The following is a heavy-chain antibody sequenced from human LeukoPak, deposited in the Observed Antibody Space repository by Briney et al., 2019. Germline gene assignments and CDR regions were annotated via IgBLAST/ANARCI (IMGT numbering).Heavy chain of an antibody. CDR1: GFTFSSYS. Sequence: GGSLRLSCAASGFTFSSYSMNWVRQAPGKGLEWVANIKQDGSEKYYVDSVKGRFTISRDNAKNSLYLQMNSLRAEDTAVYYCARENWNDWFDPWGQGTLVTVSS. J-gene: IGHJ5*02. D-gene: IGHD1-1*01. CDR3: ARENWNDWFDP. CDR2: IKQDGSEK. V-gene: IGHV3-7*01.